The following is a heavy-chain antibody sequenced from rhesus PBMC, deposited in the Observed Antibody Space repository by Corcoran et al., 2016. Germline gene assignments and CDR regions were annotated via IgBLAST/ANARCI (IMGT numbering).Heavy chain of an antibody. CDR2: ISYGGGST. D-gene: IGHD6S26*01. J-gene: IGHJ4*01. Sequence: EVQLVESGGGLVQPGGSLRLSCAASGFTFSSYGMSWVRQAPGKGLDWVSYISYGGGSTYYADSVKCRFTISRDNSKNTLSLQMNSLRAEDTAVYYCATTPVGIAAAGRMGNFDYWGQGVLVTVSS. CDR3: ATTPVGIAAAGRMGNFDY. V-gene: IGHV3S5*01. CDR1: GFTFSSYG.